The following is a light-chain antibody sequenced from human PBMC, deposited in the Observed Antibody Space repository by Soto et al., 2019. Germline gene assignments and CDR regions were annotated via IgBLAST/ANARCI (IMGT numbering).Light chain of an antibody. Sequence: QSALTQPASVSASPGQSITISCTGTSSDIGAYNYISWYQQHPGTAPKLMIYEVTNRPSGISNRFSGSRSGNTASLSISGLQAEAEADYYCCSFSSASAFVFGTGTKLTVL. CDR3: CSFSSASAFV. CDR2: EVT. CDR1: SSDIGAYNY. V-gene: IGLV2-14*01. J-gene: IGLJ1*01.